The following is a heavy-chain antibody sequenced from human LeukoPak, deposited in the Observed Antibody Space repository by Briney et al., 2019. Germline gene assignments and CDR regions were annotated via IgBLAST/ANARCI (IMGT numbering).Heavy chain of an antibody. CDR1: GFTFSDYY. CDR3: ARATPEGCSSTSCSLMGAFDI. J-gene: IGHJ3*02. D-gene: IGHD2-2*01. V-gene: IGHV3-11*01. CDR2: ISGGGSTI. Sequence: GGSLRLSCAASGFTFSDYYMSWIRQAPGKGLEWVSYISGGGSTIYYADSVKGRFTISRDNAKNSLYLQMNSLRAEDTALYYCARATPEGCSSTSCSLMGAFDIWGQGTMVTVSS.